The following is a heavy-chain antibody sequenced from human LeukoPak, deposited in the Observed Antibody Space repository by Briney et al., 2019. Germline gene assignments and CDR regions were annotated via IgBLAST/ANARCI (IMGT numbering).Heavy chain of an antibody. CDR1: GFTVNTNY. D-gene: IGHD6-19*01. Sequence: GGSLRLSCAASGFTVNTNYMTWVRQAPGKGLEWVAVIYSGGTTYYADSVKGRFTISRDNSKNTLYLQMNSLRPEDTAIYFCARRHSSGSNWGQGTLVSVSS. J-gene: IGHJ4*02. CDR3: ARRHSSGSN. CDR2: IYSGGTT. V-gene: IGHV3-66*02.